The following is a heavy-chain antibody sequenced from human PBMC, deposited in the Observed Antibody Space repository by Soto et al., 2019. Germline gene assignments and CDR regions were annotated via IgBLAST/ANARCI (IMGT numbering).Heavy chain of an antibody. D-gene: IGHD5-18*01. CDR2: ISSDGGNT. CDR3: ARGDPYSDTLRNDAFDI. Sequence: GGSLRLSCAASGFTFSNYAMSWVRQAPGKGLEYVSAISSDGGNTYYANSVKDRFTISRDNSKNTLYLQMGSLRTEDMAVYYCARGDPYSDTLRNDAFDIWGQGTMVTV. V-gene: IGHV3-64*01. CDR1: GFTFSNYA. J-gene: IGHJ3*02.